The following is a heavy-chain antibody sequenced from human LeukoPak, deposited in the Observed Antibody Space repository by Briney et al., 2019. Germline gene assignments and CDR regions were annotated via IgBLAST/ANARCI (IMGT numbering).Heavy chain of an antibody. J-gene: IGHJ6*03. D-gene: IGHD2-2*02. CDR2: ISSSGSTL. V-gene: IGHV3-48*03. CDR3: AREGGEYCSSTSCYRNYMDV. CDR1: GFTISSYD. Sequence: GGYLSFSCAASGFTISSYDMNWVRQAPGQGLEWVSYISSSGSTLYYADSVKGRFTISRDNAKSSLYLQMTGLRAEDTAVYYCAREGGEYCSSTSCYRNYMDVWGKGTTVTVSS.